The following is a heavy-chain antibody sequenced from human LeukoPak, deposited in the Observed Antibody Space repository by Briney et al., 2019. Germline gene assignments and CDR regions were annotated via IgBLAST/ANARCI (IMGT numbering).Heavy chain of an antibody. Sequence: SETLSLTCAVYGGSFSGYYWSWIRQPPGKGLEWIGEINHSGSTNYNPSLKSRVTISVDTSKNQFSLKLSSVTAADTAVYYCARGRRVRYSDLWGRGTLVTVSS. CDR3: ARGRRVRYSDL. J-gene: IGHJ2*01. D-gene: IGHD3-10*01. V-gene: IGHV4-34*01. CDR2: INHSGST. CDR1: GGSFSGYY.